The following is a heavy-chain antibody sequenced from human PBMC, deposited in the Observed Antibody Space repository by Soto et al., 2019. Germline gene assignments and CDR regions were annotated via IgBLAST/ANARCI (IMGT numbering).Heavy chain of an antibody. CDR3: ARPLPSNYWYFDL. Sequence: RGESLKISCKVSGYSFTNYWIGWVRQMPGKGLEWMAIIFPGDSDTRYSPSFQGQVTISADKSINTAYLQWSSLKASDTAMYYCARPLPSNYWYFDLWGRGTLVTVSS. V-gene: IGHV5-51*01. J-gene: IGHJ2*01. CDR2: IFPGDSDT. CDR1: GYSFTNYW.